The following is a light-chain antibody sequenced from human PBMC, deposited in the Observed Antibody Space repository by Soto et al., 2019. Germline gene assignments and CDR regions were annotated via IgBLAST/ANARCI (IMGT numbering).Light chain of an antibody. V-gene: IGKV2-28*01. J-gene: IGKJ2*01. CDR1: QSLLHSNGYNY. CDR2: LGS. CDR3: MQALQTPYT. Sequence: DIVMTQSPLSLPVSPGEPASISCRSSQSLLHSNGYNYLDWYVQKPGQSPDLLIYLGSSRASGVPDRFSGSGSGTYFTLKISRVEAEDVGVYYCMQALQTPYTFGQGTKLEIK.